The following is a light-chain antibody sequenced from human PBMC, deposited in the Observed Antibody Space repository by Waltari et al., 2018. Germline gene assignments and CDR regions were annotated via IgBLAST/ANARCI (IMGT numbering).Light chain of an antibody. Sequence: SALTQPASVSGSPGQAIIISSTGTGRDVGGYDYVSWYQQYPGKAPRLIIYDVYNRPSGVSNRFSGSKSDNTASLTISGLQAEDESVYYCSSYTSSGVVFGGGTKLTVL. CDR3: SSYTSSGVV. CDR2: DVY. V-gene: IGLV2-14*01. J-gene: IGLJ2*01. CDR1: GRDVGGYDY.